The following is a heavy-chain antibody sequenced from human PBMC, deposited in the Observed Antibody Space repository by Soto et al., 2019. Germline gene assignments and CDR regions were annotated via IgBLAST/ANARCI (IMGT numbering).Heavy chain of an antibody. CDR3: ARERKFDFWRKGLDV. J-gene: IGHJ6*02. CDR1: GYTFTSYD. D-gene: IGHD3-3*01. V-gene: IGHV1-8*01. Sequence: QAQLVQSGAEVKKPGASVKVSCKASGYTFTSYDINWVRQAPGQGLEWLGWMGPNSASTGYAQNFQGRVTMTRNISINTAHMELSSLRSEDTAVYYCARERKFDFWRKGLDVWGQGTTVTVSS. CDR2: MGPNSAST.